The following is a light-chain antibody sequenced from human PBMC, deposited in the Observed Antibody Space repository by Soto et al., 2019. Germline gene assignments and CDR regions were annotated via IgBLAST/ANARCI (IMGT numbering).Light chain of an antibody. Sequence: QSALTQPASVSGSHGQSITISCTGTSSDVGGYNYVSWYQQHPGKAPKVMIYDVSNRPSGVSNRFSGSKSGNTASLTISGLQAEDEADYYCSSYTSSSTLVLFGGGTKLTVL. V-gene: IGLV2-14*01. CDR1: SSDVGGYNY. CDR3: SSYTSSSTLVL. CDR2: DVS. J-gene: IGLJ2*01.